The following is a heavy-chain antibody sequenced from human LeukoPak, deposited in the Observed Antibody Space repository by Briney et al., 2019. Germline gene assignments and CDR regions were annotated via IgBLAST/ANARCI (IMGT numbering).Heavy chain of an antibody. Sequence: SETLSLTCTVSGGSISGYYWNWLRQPAGKGLEWIGRIYTSGTTDDNPSLKSRVTMSVDTSKNQVSLKVDSVTAADTAAYYCARQDSKVGAYTGPYYFDYWGQGTLVTVSS. D-gene: IGHD1-26*01. J-gene: IGHJ4*02. CDR3: ARQDSKVGAYTGPYYFDY. V-gene: IGHV4-4*07. CDR2: IYTSGTT. CDR1: GGSISGYY.